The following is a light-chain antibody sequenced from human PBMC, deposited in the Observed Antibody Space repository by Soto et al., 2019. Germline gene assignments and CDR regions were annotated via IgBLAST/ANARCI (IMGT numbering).Light chain of an antibody. CDR2: EVT. V-gene: IGLV2-8*01. CDR1: SGDVGAYTY. CDR3: TSYAGSNTYV. Sequence: QSALTQPPFASGSPGQSVTISCTGISGDVGAYTYVSWYQHHPGKAPKLILYEVTKRPSGVPDRFTGSKSGNTASLTVSGLQAEDEANYYCTSYAGSNTYVFGTGTKVTVL. J-gene: IGLJ1*01.